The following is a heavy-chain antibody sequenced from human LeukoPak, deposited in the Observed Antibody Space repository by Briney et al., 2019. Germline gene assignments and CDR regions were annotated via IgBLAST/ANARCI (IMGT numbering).Heavy chain of an antibody. V-gene: IGHV4-34*01. CDR1: GGSFSGYY. Sequence: SETLSLTCAVYGGSFSGYYWSWIRQPPGKGLEWIGEINHSGSTNYNPSLKSRVTISVDTSKNQFSLKLSSVTAADTAVYYCASYYDSSGYYLFDYWGQGTLVTVSS. J-gene: IGHJ4*02. CDR3: ASYYDSSGYYLFDY. CDR2: INHSGST. D-gene: IGHD3-22*01.